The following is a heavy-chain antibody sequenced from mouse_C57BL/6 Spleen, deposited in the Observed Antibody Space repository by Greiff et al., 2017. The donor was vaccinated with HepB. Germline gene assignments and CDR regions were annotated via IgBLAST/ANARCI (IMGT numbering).Heavy chain of an antibody. J-gene: IGHJ2*01. D-gene: IGHD1-1*01. CDR2: IDPANGNT. Sequence: EVQPPESVAQPVTPGASVKLSYTASGFNIKNTYMHWVQQRPEQGLEWIGRIDPANGNTKYAPKFQGKATITADTSSNTAYLQLSSLTSEDTAIYYCAKCSRPLLDDWGHGTPLLVSS. CDR3: AKCSRPLLDD. CDR1: GFNIKNTY. V-gene: IGHV14-3*01.